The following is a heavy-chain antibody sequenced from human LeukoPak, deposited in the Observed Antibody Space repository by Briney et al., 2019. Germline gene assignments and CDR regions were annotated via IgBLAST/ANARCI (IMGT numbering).Heavy chain of an antibody. CDR3: VKVRAARPTTYYYMDV. CDR1: GFTFSSYG. D-gene: IGHD6-6*01. CDR2: IRYDGTNK. Sequence: GGSLRLSCAASGFTFSSYGMHWFRQAPGKGLEWVAFIRYDGTNKFYADSVKGRFTISSDNSKNTLYLQMQSLRGDDTAVYYCVKVRAARPTTYYYMDVWGKGTTVTVSS. J-gene: IGHJ6*03. V-gene: IGHV3-30*02.